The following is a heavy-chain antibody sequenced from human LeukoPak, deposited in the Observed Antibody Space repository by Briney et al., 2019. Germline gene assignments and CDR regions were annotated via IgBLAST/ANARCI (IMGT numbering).Heavy chain of an antibody. CDR1: GGTFSSYA. CDR3: ASRQIKAYYYGSGLDY. D-gene: IGHD3-10*01. CDR2: IIPIFGTA. J-gene: IGHJ4*02. Sequence: SVKVSCKASGGTFSSYAISWVRQAPGQGLEWMGGIIPIFGTANYAQKFQGRVTITADESTSTAYMELSSLRSEDTAVYYCASRQIKAYYYGSGLDYWGQGTLVTVSS. V-gene: IGHV1-69*01.